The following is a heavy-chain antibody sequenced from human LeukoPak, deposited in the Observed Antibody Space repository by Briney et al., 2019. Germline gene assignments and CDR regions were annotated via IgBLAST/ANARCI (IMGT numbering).Heavy chain of an antibody. V-gene: IGHV1-46*01. CDR1: GYTFTSYY. J-gene: IGHJ4*02. Sequence: GASVKVSCKASGYTFTSYYMHWVRQAPGQGLEWMGIINPSDGSTSYAQKFQGRVTMTRDMSTSTVYMELSSLRSEDTAVYYCARGEGRDGYNYEFDYWGQGTLVTVSS. D-gene: IGHD5-24*01. CDR3: ARGEGRDGYNYEFDY. CDR2: INPSDGST.